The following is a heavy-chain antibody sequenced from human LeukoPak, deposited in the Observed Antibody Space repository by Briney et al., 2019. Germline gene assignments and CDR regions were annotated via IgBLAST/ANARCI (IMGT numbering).Heavy chain of an antibody. CDR2: IYYSGST. J-gene: IGHJ4*02. D-gene: IGHD3-10*01. CDR1: GGSISSSSYY. Sequence: SETLSLTCTVSGGSISSSSYYWGWIRQPPGKGLEWIGSIYYSGSTYYNPSLKSRVTISVDTSKNQFSLKLSSVTAADTAVYYCARQETGLVRGVTYYKPHFDYWGQETLVTVSS. V-gene: IGHV4-39*07. CDR3: ARQETGLVRGVTYYKPHFDY.